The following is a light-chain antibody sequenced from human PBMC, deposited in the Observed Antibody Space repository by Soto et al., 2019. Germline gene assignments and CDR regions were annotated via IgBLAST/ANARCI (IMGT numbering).Light chain of an antibody. V-gene: IGKV1-12*01. J-gene: IGKJ4*01. CDR3: KQSSTFPLT. Sequence: DIQMTQSPSSVSASVGDRFTITCRASQGLNGCLAWYQQKPGTAPKLMIYAVSKLQSGVPSRFSGSGSGTDFTLTISSLQPEDFATYFCKQSSTFPLTFGGGTKVDI. CDR2: AVS. CDR1: QGLNGC.